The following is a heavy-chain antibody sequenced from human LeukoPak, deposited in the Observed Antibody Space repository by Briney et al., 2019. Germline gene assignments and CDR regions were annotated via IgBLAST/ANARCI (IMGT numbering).Heavy chain of an antibody. D-gene: IGHD3-16*01. V-gene: IGHV4-38-2*02. CDR3: ARVGAIPGIDP. CDR1: RYSITEGFY. J-gene: IGHJ5*01. CDR2: ISYYGST. Sequence: SETLSLTCSVSRYSITEGFYWGWVRQPPGQGLEWLASISYYGSTYYKSTLQSRLTISRDTSKNEFSLRLTSVSATDTAVYYCARVGAIPGIDPWGQGTPVTVSS.